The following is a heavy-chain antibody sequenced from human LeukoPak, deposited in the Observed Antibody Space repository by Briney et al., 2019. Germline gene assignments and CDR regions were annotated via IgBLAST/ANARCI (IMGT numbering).Heavy chain of an antibody. V-gene: IGHV3-23*01. D-gene: IGHD6-13*01. CDR2: ISGSGGST. CDR3: AKARGSPQYSSSWYGMIVVVILDY. CDR1: GFIFSTYA. Sequence: GGSLRLSCAASGFIFSTYAMTWVRQAPGKGLEWVSAISGSGGSTYYADSVKGRFTISRDNSKNTLYLQMNSLRAEDTAVYYCAKARGSPQYSSSWYGMIVVVILDYWGQGTLVTVSS. J-gene: IGHJ4*02.